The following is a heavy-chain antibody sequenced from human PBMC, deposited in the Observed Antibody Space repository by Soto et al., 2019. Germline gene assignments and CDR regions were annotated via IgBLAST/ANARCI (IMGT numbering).Heavy chain of an antibody. Sequence: ASVKVSCKTSGYSFTGYSVHWVRQAPGHGPEWMGWINPKSGGTKYAQKFQGRVTMTRDTSISTVFMELSRVTSDDTAVYYCAREVLSRGNFIKRKLFEYWGQGRLVIVSS. CDR1: GYSFTGYS. CDR3: AREVLSRGNFIKRKLFEY. CDR2: INPKSGGT. J-gene: IGHJ4*02. V-gene: IGHV1-2*02. D-gene: IGHD3-10*01.